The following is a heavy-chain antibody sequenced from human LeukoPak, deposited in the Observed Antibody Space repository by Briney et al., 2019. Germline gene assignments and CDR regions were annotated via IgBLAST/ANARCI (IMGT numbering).Heavy chain of an antibody. D-gene: IGHD3-10*01. CDR3: ARGGHVSHYGCSFDY. CDR2: TFYRSKWYS. V-gene: IGHV6-1*01. Sequence: SQTLSLTCAISGDSVSSNSAAWNWIRQSPSRGLEWLGKTFYRSKWYSEYAVSVKSRITINPDTSKNQLSLHMNSVTPEDTAVYYCARGGHVSHYGCSFDYWGQGNLVTVPS. J-gene: IGHJ4*02. CDR1: GDSVSSNSAA.